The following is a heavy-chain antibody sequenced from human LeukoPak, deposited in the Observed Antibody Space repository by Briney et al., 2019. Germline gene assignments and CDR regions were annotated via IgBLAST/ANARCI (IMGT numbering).Heavy chain of an antibody. CDR2: IQQDGIKK. V-gene: IGHV3-7*01. CDR3: GRELDGSVDY. D-gene: IGHD3-10*01. Sequence: QPGGSLRLSCAASGFTFSSYWMSWVRQAPGKGLEWVANIQQDGIKKYYVDSVEGRFTISRENAKSSLFLQMSSLRADDTAVYYCGRELDGSVDYWGQGTLVTVSS. CDR1: GFTFSSYW. J-gene: IGHJ4*02.